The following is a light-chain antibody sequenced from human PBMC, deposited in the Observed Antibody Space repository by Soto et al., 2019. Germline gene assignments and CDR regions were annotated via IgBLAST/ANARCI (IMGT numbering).Light chain of an antibody. CDR3: QQYGNRTPLFT. J-gene: IGKJ3*01. CDR2: DAS. Sequence: DIQMNQSPSSLSASVGDRVTITCQASQDISNYLNWYQQKPGKAPKLLIYDASNLETGVPSRFSGSRSGTDFTFAISSLQPEDSATYYCQQYGNRTPLFTFGPGTKVDI. V-gene: IGKV1-33*01. CDR1: QDISNY.